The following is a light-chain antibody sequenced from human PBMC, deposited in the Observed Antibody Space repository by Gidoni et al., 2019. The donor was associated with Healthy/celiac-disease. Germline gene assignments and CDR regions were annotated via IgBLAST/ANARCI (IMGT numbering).Light chain of an antibody. CDR2: AAS. V-gene: IGKV1-39*01. CDR1: QSISSY. Sequence: IQMTPPPSSLSASVGDRVTITCRASQSISSYLAWYQQKPGQAPKLLIYAASSLQSGVPSRFSGSGSGTDFTLTISSLQPEDFATYYCQQSYSTLLTFGGXTKVEIK. J-gene: IGKJ4*01. CDR3: QQSYSTLLT.